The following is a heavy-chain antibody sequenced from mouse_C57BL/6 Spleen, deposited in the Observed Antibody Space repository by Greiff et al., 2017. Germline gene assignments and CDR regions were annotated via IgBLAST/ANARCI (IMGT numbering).Heavy chain of an antibody. D-gene: IGHD2-4*01. CDR2: ISSGSSTI. CDR1: GFTFSDYG. Sequence: DVQLQESGGGLVKPGGSLKLSCAASGFTFSDYGMHWVRQAPEKGLEWVAYISSGSSTIYYADTVKGRFTISRDNAKNTLFLQMTSLRSEDTAMYYCARDYYDYFDYWGQGTTLTVSS. CDR3: ARDYYDYFDY. J-gene: IGHJ2*01. V-gene: IGHV5-17*01.